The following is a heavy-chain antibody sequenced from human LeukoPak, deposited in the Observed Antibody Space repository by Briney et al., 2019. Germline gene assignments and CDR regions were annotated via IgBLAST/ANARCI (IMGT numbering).Heavy chain of an antibody. Sequence: GGSLRLSCAASGITFSSQDFHWVRQAPGKGLEWVSVVSFDGNDKYYADSVKGRFTISRDNSRNTVYLQMNSLRDEDTAVYYCARHGAAGYSYGYVPPNYYYYYMDVWGKGTTVTVSS. CDR1: GITFSSQD. J-gene: IGHJ6*03. CDR2: VSFDGNDK. V-gene: IGHV3-33*01. D-gene: IGHD5-18*01. CDR3: ARHGAAGYSYGYVPPNYYYYYMDV.